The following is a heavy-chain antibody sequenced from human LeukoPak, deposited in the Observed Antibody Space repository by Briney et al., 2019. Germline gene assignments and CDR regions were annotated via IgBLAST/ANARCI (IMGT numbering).Heavy chain of an antibody. V-gene: IGHV3-33*08. CDR2: IWYDGSNK. D-gene: IGHD2-15*01. CDR3: ARDTRYCSGGSCYYYYYGMDV. CDR1: GFTFSSYW. Sequence: GGSLRLSCAASGFTFSSYWMNWVRQAPGKGLEWVAVIWYDGSNKYYADSVKGRFTISRDNSKNTLYLQMNSLRAEDTAVYYCARDTRYCSGGSCYYYYYGMDVWGQGTTVTVSS. J-gene: IGHJ6*02.